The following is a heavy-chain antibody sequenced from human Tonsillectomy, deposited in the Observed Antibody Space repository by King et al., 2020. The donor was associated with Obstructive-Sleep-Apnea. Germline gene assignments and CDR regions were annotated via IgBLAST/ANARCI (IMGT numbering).Heavy chain of an antibody. CDR2: IYYSGSI. V-gene: IGHV4-59*01. CDR1: GDSISSYY. Sequence: LQLQESGPGLVKPSETLSLTCTVSGDSISSYYWSWIRQPPGKGLEWIGYIYYSGSINYNPSLKSRVTISVDTSKNQFSLKLRSVTAADTAVYYCARADGSSPIGPTYYYYGMDVWGRGTTVTVSS. J-gene: IGHJ6*02. D-gene: IGHD6-13*01. CDR3: ARADGSSPIGPTYYYYGMDV.